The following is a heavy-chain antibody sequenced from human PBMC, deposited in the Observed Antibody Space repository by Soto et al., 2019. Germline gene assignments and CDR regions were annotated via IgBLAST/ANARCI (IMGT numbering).Heavy chain of an antibody. Sequence: SETLCLTCTVSGGSISSYYWSWIRQPPGKGLEWIGYIYYSGSTNYNPSLKSRVTISVDTSKNQFSLKLSSVTAADTAVYYCARGGDPPYYYYYMDVWGKGTTVTVSS. CDR3: ARGGDPPYYYYYMDV. CDR1: GGSISSYY. CDR2: IYYSGST. D-gene: IGHD2-21*02. V-gene: IGHV4-59*01. J-gene: IGHJ6*03.